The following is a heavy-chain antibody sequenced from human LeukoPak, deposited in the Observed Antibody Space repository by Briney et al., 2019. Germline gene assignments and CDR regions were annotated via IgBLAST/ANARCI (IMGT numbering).Heavy chain of an antibody. CDR1: GFTFSSYA. CDR3: AKGGSGSYSLDAFDI. D-gene: IGHD1-26*01. CDR2: IRWDSGTI. J-gene: IGHJ3*02. V-gene: IGHV3-9*03. Sequence: GGSLRLSCAASGFTFSSYAMSWVRQAPGKGLEWVSGIRWDSGTIGYADSVKGRFTISRDNAKNSLYLQMNSLRAEDMALYYCAKGGSGSYSLDAFDIWGQGTMVTVSS.